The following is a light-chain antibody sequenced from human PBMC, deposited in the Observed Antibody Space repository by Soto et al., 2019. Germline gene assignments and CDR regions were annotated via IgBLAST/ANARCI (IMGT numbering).Light chain of an antibody. Sequence: EIVLTQSPGTLSSFPGDRVTLSCRASQYINTRLAWYQHRPGQAPRLLIYQTSLRAAGIPARFSASGSGTDFTLTISDVQPEDFALHYCHQRQSWPRTFGQVTKVDIK. CDR1: QYINTR. V-gene: IGKV3-11*01. CDR3: HQRQSWPRT. J-gene: IGKJ1*01. CDR2: QTS.